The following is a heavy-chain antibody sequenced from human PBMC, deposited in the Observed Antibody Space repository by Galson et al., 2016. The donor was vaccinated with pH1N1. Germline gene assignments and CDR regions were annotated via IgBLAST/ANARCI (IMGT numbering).Heavy chain of an antibody. D-gene: IGHD5-12*01. CDR1: GFTFNKYA. V-gene: IGHV3-23*01. CDR2: ISGSGRDT. J-gene: IGHJ4*02. CDR3: AKVPRLGFNAYGVDY. Sequence: SLRLSCAASGFTFNKYAMTWVRQAPGKGLEWVSAISGSGRDTYYADSVKGRFTISRDTSKDPVYLQMNSLTVEDTAIYYRAKVPRLGFNAYGVDYWGQGTLVTVSS.